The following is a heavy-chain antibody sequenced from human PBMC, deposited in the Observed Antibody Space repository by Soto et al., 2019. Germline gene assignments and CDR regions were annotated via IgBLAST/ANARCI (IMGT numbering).Heavy chain of an antibody. D-gene: IGHD3-22*01. J-gene: IGHJ4*02. V-gene: IGHV4-39*07. CDR1: GGSISSGSHH. CDR3: ARPRSSGYAGEFDY. CDR2: IYYNGNT. Sequence: SETLSLTCALSGGSISSGSHHWGWIRQPPGKGLEWIGTIYYNGNTYYNPSLKSRVTLSVDMSTNQFSLKLTSVTAADTAVYYCARPRSSGYAGEFDYWGQGTLVTVSS.